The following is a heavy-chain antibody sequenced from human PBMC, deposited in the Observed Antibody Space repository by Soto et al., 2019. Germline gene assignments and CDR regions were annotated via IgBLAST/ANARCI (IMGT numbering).Heavy chain of an antibody. CDR1: GGSISSSSYY. V-gene: IGHV4-39*01. Sequence: SETLSLTRTVSGGSISSSSYYWGWIRQPPGKGLEWIGSIYYSGSTYYNPSLKSRVTISVDTSKNQFSLKLSSVTAADTAVYYCARRPSGYPYYFDYWGQGTLVTVSS. D-gene: IGHD2-2*01. J-gene: IGHJ4*02. CDR2: IYYSGST. CDR3: ARRPSGYPYYFDY.